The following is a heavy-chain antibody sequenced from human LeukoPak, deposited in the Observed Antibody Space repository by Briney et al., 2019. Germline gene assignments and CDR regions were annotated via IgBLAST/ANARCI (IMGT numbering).Heavy chain of an antibody. CDR2: INHSGST. Sequence: SETLSLTCAVYGVSFSGYYWTWIRQPPGKGLEWIGEINHSGSTNYNPSLKSRVTISVDTSKNQFSLKLSSVTAADTAVYYCARAMIGYYFDYWGQGTLVTVSS. V-gene: IGHV4-34*01. CDR3: ARAMIGYYFDY. J-gene: IGHJ4*02. D-gene: IGHD3-22*01. CDR1: GVSFSGYY.